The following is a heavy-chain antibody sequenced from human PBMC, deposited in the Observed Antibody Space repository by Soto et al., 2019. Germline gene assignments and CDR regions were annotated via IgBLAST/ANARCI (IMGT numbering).Heavy chain of an antibody. J-gene: IGHJ4*02. CDR2: ISSSSSYI. CDR3: ASYCSSTSCYYYFDY. V-gene: IGHV3-21*01. CDR1: GFTFSSYS. Sequence: EVQLVESGGGLVKPGGSLRLSCAASGFTFSSYSMNWVRQAPGKGLEWVSSISSSSSYIYYADSVKGRFTISRDNAKNSLYLQMNSLRAEDTAVYYCASYCSSTSCYYYFDYWGQGPLVTVSS. D-gene: IGHD2-2*01.